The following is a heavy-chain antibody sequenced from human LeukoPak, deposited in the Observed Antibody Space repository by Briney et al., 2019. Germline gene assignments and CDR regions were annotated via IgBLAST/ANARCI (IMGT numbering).Heavy chain of an antibody. CDR3: AKGLRGYYDSNWFDP. D-gene: IGHD3-22*01. CDR2: ISYDGSNK. J-gene: IGHJ5*02. CDR1: GFTFSSYG. V-gene: IGHV3-30*18. Sequence: GGSLRLSCAASGFTFSSYGMHWVRQAPGKGLEWVAVISYDGSNKYYADSVKGRFTISRDNSKNMLYLQMNSLRAEDTAVYYCAKGLRGYYDSNWFDPWGQGTLVTVSS.